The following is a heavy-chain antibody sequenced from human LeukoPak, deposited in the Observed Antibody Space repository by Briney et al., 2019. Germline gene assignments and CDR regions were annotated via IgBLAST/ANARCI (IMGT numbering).Heavy chain of an antibody. D-gene: IGHD3-3*01. Sequence: GGSLRLSCAASGFTFSSYGMHWVRQAPGKGLEWVAVIWYDGSNKYYADSVKGRFTISRDNSKNTLYLQMNSLRAEDTAVYYCARAHYYDFWSGYLSGGSPDLVDYWGQGTLVTVSS. V-gene: IGHV3-33*01. CDR3: ARAHYYDFWSGYLSGGSPDLVDY. CDR1: GFTFSSYG. J-gene: IGHJ4*02. CDR2: IWYDGSNK.